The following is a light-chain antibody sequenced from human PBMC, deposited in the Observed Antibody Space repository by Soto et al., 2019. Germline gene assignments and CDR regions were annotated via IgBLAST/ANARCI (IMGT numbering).Light chain of an antibody. CDR2: AAS. J-gene: IGKJ5*01. Sequence: IRLTQSPSFMCGSXGDRVTINRRPRSGISSCLARYQQKPGTAPKIXXYAASTLHGGGPSRFSGSGSGTEFTRTINSLQADDFATYYGQQHNSFSITFGQGTRLE. CDR3: QQHNSFSIT. V-gene: IGKV1-9*01. CDR1: SGISSC.